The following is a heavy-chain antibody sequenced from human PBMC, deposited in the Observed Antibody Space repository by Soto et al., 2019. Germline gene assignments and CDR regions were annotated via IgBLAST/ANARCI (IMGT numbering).Heavy chain of an antibody. D-gene: IGHD1-1*01. CDR3: AKDAIPWNERHNWFDP. V-gene: IGHV3-23*01. CDR2: IRGSGGST. Sequence: GGSLRLSCAASGFTFSSYAMSWVRQAPGKGLEWVSAIRGSGGSTYYADSVKGRFTISRDNSKNTLYLQMNSLRAEDTAVYDWAKDAIPWNERHNWFDPWGQGTLVTVSS. CDR1: GFTFSSYA. J-gene: IGHJ5*02.